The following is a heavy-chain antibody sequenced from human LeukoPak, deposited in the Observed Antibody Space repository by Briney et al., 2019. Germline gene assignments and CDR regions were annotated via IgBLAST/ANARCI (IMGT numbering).Heavy chain of an antibody. V-gene: IGHV1-18*01. Sequence: GASVKVSCKASGYTFTSYGISWVRQAPGQGLEGMGWISAYNGNTNYAQTLQGRVTMTTDTSTSTAYMELRSLRSDDTAVYYCARDRGLVRPRPFDYWGQGTLVTVSS. J-gene: IGHJ4*02. CDR1: GYTFTSYG. CDR3: ARDRGLVRPRPFDY. D-gene: IGHD3-10*01. CDR2: ISAYNGNT.